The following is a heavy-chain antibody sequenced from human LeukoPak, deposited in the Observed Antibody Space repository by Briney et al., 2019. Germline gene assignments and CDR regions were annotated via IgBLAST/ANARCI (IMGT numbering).Heavy chain of an antibody. J-gene: IGHJ6*03. CDR2: IYYSGST. CDR1: GGSISSYY. Sequence: PSETLSLTCTVSGGSISSYYWSWIRQPPGKGLEWIGYIYYSGSTNYNPSLTSRVTISVDTSKNQFSLKLSSVTAADTAVYYCARGLLRDYYYMDVWGKGTTVTVSS. CDR3: ARGLLRDYYYMDV. V-gene: IGHV4-59*01. D-gene: IGHD1-26*01.